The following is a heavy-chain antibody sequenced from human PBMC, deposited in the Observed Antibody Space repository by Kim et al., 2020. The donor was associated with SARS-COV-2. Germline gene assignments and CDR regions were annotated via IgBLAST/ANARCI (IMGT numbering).Heavy chain of an antibody. CDR3: ARGSGSGSYFGSEYFQH. Sequence: GGSLRLSCAASGLTFSTYWMHWVRQAPGKGLVWVSRINSDGSSTSYADSVKGRFTISRDNAKNTLYLQMNSLRAEDTAVYHCARGSGSGSYFGSEYFQHWDQGTLVTVSS. CDR1: GLTFSTYW. D-gene: IGHD3-10*01. V-gene: IGHV3-74*01. CDR2: INSDGSST. J-gene: IGHJ1*01.